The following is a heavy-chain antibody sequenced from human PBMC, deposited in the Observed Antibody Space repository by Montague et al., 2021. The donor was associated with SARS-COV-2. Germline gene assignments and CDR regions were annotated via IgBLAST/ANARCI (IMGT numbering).Heavy chain of an antibody. CDR2: IFYNGST. D-gene: IGHD2-21*01. CDR3: ARQDAWAYCGDECYRGWFDS. J-gene: IGHJ5*01. V-gene: IGHV4-59*01. CDR1: FGSISTYY. Sequence: SETLSLTCTVSFGSISTYYWSWIRQPPGKGLEWIGFIFYNGSTKYNPSLKRRVSISLDTSKNRFSLKLSSVTAADTAVYYCARQDAWAYCGDECYRGWFDSWGQGTLVTVSP.